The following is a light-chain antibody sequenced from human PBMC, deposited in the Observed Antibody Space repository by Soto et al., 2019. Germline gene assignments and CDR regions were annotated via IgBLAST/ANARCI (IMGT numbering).Light chain of an antibody. CDR2: KAS. V-gene: IGKV1-5*03. CDR1: QNINSW. J-gene: IGKJ4*01. CDR3: QQYESFFPLT. Sequence: DIQMTQSPSTLSASVGDRVTITCRASQNINSWLAWYQQKPGKAPKLLIYKASNLESGVPSRFSGSGSGTDFTLTISSLQPDDFATYHCQQYESFFPLTFGRGTKADIK.